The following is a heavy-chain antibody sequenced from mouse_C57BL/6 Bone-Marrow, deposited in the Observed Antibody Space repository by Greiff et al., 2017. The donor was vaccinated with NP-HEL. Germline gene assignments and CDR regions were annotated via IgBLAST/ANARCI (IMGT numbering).Heavy chain of an antibody. Sequence: LVESGPGLVKPSQSLSLTCSVTGYSITSGYYWNWIRQFPGNKLEWMGYISYDGSNNYNPSLKNRISITRDTSKNQFFLKLNSVTTEDTATYYCARDGSTMITHYFDYWGQGTTLTVSS. CDR2: ISYDGSN. CDR1: GYSITSGYY. J-gene: IGHJ2*01. D-gene: IGHD2-4*01. CDR3: ARDGSTMITHYFDY. V-gene: IGHV3-6*01.